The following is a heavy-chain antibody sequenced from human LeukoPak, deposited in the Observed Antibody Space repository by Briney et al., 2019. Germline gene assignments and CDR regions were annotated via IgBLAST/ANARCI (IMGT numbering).Heavy chain of an antibody. V-gene: IGHV3-23*01. CDR1: KFTFSDYS. D-gene: IGHD6-13*01. CDR2: ISGSGGST. CDR3: AKERGSSWYGFIDY. J-gene: IGHJ4*02. Sequence: GGSLRLSCAASKFTFSDYSMSWVRQAPGKGLEWVSTISGSGGSTYYADSVKGRFTISRDNSKNTLYLQMNSLRAEDTAVYYCAKERGSSWYGFIDYWGQGTLVTVSS.